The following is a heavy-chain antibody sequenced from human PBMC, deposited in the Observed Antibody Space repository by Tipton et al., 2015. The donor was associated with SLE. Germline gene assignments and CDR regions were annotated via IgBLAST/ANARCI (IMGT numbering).Heavy chain of an antibody. J-gene: IGHJ3*02. D-gene: IGHD2-21*02. V-gene: IGHV5-51*03. CDR1: GRSFNSYW. CDR3: ARSSGHGDADEFDI. Sequence: QSGAEVKKSGESLKISCKGPGRSFNSYWIAWVRQMPGKGLEWMGSIYPGDSDTRYSPSTQGQVTISADKSITTAYLQWSGLKASDSAMYYCARSSGHGDADEFDIWGQGTMVIVSS. CDR2: IYPGDSDT.